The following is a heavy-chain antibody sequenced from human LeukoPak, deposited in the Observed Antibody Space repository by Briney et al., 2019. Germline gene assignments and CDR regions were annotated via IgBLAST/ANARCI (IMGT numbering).Heavy chain of an antibody. J-gene: IGHJ3*02. Sequence: PSETLSLTCTVSGGSISSYYWSWIRQPPGKGLECIGYIYYSGSTNYNPSLKSRVTISVDTSKNQFSLKLSSVTAADTAVYYCASPHGSGSPLGAFDISGQGTMVTVSS. V-gene: IGHV4-59*01. CDR2: IYYSGST. D-gene: IGHD3-10*01. CDR1: GGSISSYY. CDR3: ASPHGSGSPLGAFDI.